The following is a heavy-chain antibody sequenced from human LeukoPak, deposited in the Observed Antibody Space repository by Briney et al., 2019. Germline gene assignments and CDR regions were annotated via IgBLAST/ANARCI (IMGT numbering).Heavy chain of an antibody. J-gene: IGHJ6*03. D-gene: IGHD6-19*01. V-gene: IGHV4-39*07. Sequence: SETLSLTCTVSGASISGSGYYWGWIRQPPGKGLEWIGSIYSSGSTNYNPSLKSRVTISVDTSKNQFSLKLSSVTAADTAVYYCARRPGYSSGWYERYYYYYMDVWGKGTTVTISS. CDR1: GASISGSGYY. CDR2: IYSSGST. CDR3: ARRPGYSSGWYERYYYYYMDV.